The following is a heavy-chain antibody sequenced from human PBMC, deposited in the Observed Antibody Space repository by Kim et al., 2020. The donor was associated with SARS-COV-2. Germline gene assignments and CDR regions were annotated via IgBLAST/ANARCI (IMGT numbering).Heavy chain of an antibody. CDR3: ARILLPKYYDILTGYWALDY. Sequence: GGSLRLSCAASGFTFSSYGMHWVRQAPGKGLEWVAVIWYDGSNKYYADSVKGRFTISRDNSKNTLYLQMNSLRAEDTAVYYCARILLPKYYDILTGYWALDYWGPGTLVTVSS. CDR2: IWYDGSNK. D-gene: IGHD3-9*01. CDR1: GFTFSSYG. J-gene: IGHJ4*02. V-gene: IGHV3-33*01.